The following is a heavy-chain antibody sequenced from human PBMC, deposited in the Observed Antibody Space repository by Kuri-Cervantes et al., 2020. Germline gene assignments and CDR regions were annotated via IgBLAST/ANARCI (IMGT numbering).Heavy chain of an antibody. Sequence: SETLSLTCAVSGYSISSGYYWSWIRQPPGKGLEWVGYISYTGSTNYNPSLKSRVTISVDTSKNQFSLKLTSVTAADTAVYYCARDSKYSTSSGPDYYSYYYMDVWGKGTTVTVSS. CDR3: ARDSKYSTSSGPDYYSYYYMDV. J-gene: IGHJ6*03. V-gene: IGHV4-61*01. CDR2: ISYTGST. CDR1: GYSISSGYY. D-gene: IGHD6-6*01.